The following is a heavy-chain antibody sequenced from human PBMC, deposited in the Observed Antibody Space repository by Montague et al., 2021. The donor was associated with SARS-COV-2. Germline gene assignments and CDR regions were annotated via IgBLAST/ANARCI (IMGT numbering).Heavy chain of an antibody. V-gene: IGHV4-38-2*02. CDR2: IYHSGST. J-gene: IGHJ6*02. CDR3: AGDDYTPGEYYYYYGMDV. CDR1: GYSISSGYY. Sequence: SETLSLTCTVSGYSISSGYYWGWIRQPPGKGLEWIGSIYHSGSTYYNPSLKSRVTISVDTSKNQLSLKLSSVTAADTAVYYCAGDDYTPGEYYYYYGMDVWGQGTTVTVSS. D-gene: IGHD4-11*01.